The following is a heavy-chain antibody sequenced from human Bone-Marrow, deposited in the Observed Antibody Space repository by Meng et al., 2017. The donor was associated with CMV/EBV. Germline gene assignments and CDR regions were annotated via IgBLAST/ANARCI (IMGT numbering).Heavy chain of an antibody. CDR2: ISWNSGSI. D-gene: IGHD3-22*01. CDR3: ARESVYYYDSSGYYSAPGYYYGMDV. CDR1: GFTFDDYA. Sequence: SLKISCAASGFTFDDYAMHWVRQAPGKGLEWVSGISWNSGSIGYADSVKGRFTISRDNAKNSLYLQMNSLRAEDTALYYCARESVYYYDSSGYYSAPGYYYGMDVWGQGTTVTVSS. V-gene: IGHV3-9*01. J-gene: IGHJ6*02.